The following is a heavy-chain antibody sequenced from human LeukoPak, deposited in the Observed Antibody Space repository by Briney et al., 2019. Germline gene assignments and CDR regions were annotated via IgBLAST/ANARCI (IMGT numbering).Heavy chain of an antibody. V-gene: IGHV3-23*01. CDR3: AKMDGYYYDSSGYLPDY. Sequence: GGSLRLSCAASGFTFSSYAMSWVRQAPGKGLEWVSAISGSGGSTYYADSVKGRFTISRDNSKNTLYLQMNSLRVEDTAVYYCAKMDGYYYDSSGYLPDYWGQGTLVTVSS. CDR1: GFTFSSYA. CDR2: ISGSGGST. D-gene: IGHD3-22*01. J-gene: IGHJ4*02.